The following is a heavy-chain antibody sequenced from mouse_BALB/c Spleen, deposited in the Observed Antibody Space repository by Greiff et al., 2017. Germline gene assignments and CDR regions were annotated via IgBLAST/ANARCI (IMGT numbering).Heavy chain of an antibody. CDR1: GFTFSSFG. CDR2: ISSGSSTI. J-gene: IGHJ4*01. D-gene: IGHD2-4*01. CDR3: AREAMITHYYAMDN. Sequence: EVQLVESGGGLVQPGGSRKLSCAASGFTFSSFGMHWVRQAPEKGLEWVAYISSGSSTIYYADTVKGRFTISRDNPKNTLFLQMTSLRSEDTAMYYCAREAMITHYYAMDNRGQGTSVSVSS. V-gene: IGHV5-17*02.